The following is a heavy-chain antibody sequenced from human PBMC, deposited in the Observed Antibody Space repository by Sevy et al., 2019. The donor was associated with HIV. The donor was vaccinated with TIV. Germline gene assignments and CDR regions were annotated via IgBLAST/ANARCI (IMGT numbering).Heavy chain of an antibody. CDR2: IRSKANSYAT. J-gene: IGHJ6*02. D-gene: IGHD6-6*01. V-gene: IGHV3-73*01. CDR1: GFTFSGSA. Sequence: GESLKISCAASGFTFSGSAMHWVRQASGKGLEWVGRIRSKANSYATAYAASVKGRFTISRDDSKNTAYLQMNSLKTEDTAVYYCTRGLVDGMDVWGQGTTVTVSS. CDR3: TRGLVDGMDV.